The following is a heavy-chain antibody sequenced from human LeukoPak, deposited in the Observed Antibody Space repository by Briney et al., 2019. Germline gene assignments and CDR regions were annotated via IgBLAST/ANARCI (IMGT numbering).Heavy chain of an antibody. J-gene: IGHJ5*02. CDR1: GLTFSSYC. CDR2: IKQDGSEK. Sequence: GGSLRLSCAASGLTFSSYCMSWVRQAPGKGLEWVANIKQDGSEKYYVDSVKGRFTISRDNAKNSLYLQMNSLRAEDTAVYYCARDYCSGGSCDWFDPWGQGTLVTVSS. D-gene: IGHD2-15*01. V-gene: IGHV3-7*01. CDR3: ARDYCSGGSCDWFDP.